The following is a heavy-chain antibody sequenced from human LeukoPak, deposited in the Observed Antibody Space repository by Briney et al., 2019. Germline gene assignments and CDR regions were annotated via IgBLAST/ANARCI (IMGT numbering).Heavy chain of an antibody. Sequence: PGGSLRLSCAASGFTFSNVWMSWVRQAPGKGLEWVGRIKSKTDGGTTDYAAPVKDRFTISRDDSKNTLNLQMNSLKTEDTAVYYCTPSIAVAGSLDYWGQGTLVTVSS. CDR3: TPSIAVAGSLDY. V-gene: IGHV3-15*01. J-gene: IGHJ4*02. D-gene: IGHD6-19*01. CDR2: IKSKTDGGTT. CDR1: GFTFSNVW.